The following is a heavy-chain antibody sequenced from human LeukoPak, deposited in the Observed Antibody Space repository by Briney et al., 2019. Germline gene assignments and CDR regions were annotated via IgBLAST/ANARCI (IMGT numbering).Heavy chain of an antibody. CDR3: AKWGDYDILTGYYDSDY. CDR2: IGGRDSGT. D-gene: IGHD3-9*01. Sequence: HAGGSLRLSCAASGFIFSNYAMSWVRQAPGKGLEWVSAIGGRDSGTYYADSVRGRFTVSGDDPKNTLYLQMNTLRAEDTAVYYCAKWGDYDILTGYYDSDYWGQGTLVTVSS. J-gene: IGHJ4*02. V-gene: IGHV3-23*01. CDR1: GFIFSNYA.